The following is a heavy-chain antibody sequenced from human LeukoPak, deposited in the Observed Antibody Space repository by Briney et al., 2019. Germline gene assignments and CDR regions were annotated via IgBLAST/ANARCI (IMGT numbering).Heavy chain of an antibody. J-gene: IGHJ4*02. V-gene: IGHV4-59*01. D-gene: IGHD6-6*01. CDR3: ARSTRGRAARSFDY. Sequence: SETLSLTCTVSGSSISSYYWSWIRQPPGKGLEWIGYIYYSGSTNYNPSLKSRVTISVDTSKNQFSLKLSSVTAADTAVYYCARSTRGRAARSFDYWGQGTLVTVSS. CDR1: GSSISSYY. CDR2: IYYSGST.